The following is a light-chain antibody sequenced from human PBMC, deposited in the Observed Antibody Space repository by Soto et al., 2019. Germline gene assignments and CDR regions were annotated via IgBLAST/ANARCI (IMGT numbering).Light chain of an antibody. V-gene: IGKV1-6*01. CDR2: AAS. CDR1: QAIRSD. Sequence: AVQMTQSPSSLSASVGDRVTITCRASQAIRSDLGWYQMKPGKVPKLLIYAASNLQSGVPSRFIGRGYGTDITLTISSLQPEDFATYYCLQDYNSPRTFGQGTKVEI. CDR3: LQDYNSPRT. J-gene: IGKJ1*01.